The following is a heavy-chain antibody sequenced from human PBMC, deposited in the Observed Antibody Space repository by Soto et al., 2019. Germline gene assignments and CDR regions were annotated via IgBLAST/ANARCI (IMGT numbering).Heavy chain of an antibody. Sequence: VDPLVLWCAPSGCKCSSYSRNWVRQAPGKGREWVSSISSSSSYIYYADSVKGRFTISRDNAKNSLYLQMNSLRAEDTAVYYCARDRDFAVDYWGQATLVTVSS. D-gene: IGHD2-21*01. CDR2: ISSSSSYI. V-gene: IGHV3-21*01. J-gene: IGHJ4*02. CDR1: GCKCSSYS. CDR3: ARDRDFAVDY.